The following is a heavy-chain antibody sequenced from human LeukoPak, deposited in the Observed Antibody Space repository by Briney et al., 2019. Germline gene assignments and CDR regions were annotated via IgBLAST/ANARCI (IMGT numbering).Heavy chain of an antibody. CDR2: ISSSSSYI. Sequence: PGGSLGLSCAVSGFTFSSYWMHWVRQAPGKGLEWVSSISSSSSYIYYADSVKGRFTISRDNAKNSLYLKMNSLRAEDTAVYYCARALASGSSAFDYWGQGTLVTVPS. CDR3: ARALASGSSAFDY. D-gene: IGHD1-26*01. V-gene: IGHV3-21*01. CDR1: GFTFSSYW. J-gene: IGHJ4*02.